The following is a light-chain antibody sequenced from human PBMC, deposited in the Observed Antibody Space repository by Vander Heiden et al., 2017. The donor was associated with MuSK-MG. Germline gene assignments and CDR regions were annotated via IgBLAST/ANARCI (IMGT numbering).Light chain of an antibody. J-gene: IGKJ1*01. CDR1: QTISSS. V-gene: IGKV1-39*01. CDR3: QQTDSTPRT. CDR2: VAS. Sequence: DIQMTQSPSSLSASVGDRVTITCRASQTISSSLNWFQQKAGKAPKVLIYVASSLRSGVPSRFSGSGSGTDFTLTISRLQPEDFATYYCQQTDSTPRTFGPGTKVEIK.